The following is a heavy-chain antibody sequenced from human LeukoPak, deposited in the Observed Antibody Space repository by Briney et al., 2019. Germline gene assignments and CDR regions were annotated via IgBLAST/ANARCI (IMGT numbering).Heavy chain of an antibody. J-gene: IGHJ6*02. CDR2: MNPNSGKT. D-gene: IGHD6-19*01. CDR1: RYTFTSYD. CDR3: ARGLSSYSSGWYGMIYYYYYGMDV. Sequence: ASVKVSCKASRYTFTSYDINWVRQATGQGLEWMGWMNPNSGKTGYAQKFQGRVTMTRNTSISTACMELSSLRSEDTAVYYCARGLSSYSSGWYGMIYYYYYGMDVWGQGTTVTVSS. V-gene: IGHV1-8*01.